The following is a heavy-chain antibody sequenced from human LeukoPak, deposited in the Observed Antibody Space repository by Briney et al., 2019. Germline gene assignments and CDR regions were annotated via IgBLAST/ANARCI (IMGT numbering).Heavy chain of an antibody. V-gene: IGHV4-34*01. CDR1: GGSFSGYY. CDR2: INHYGST. CDR3: ASVDTANKVVFDH. J-gene: IGHJ4*02. D-gene: IGHD5-18*01. Sequence: PSETLSLTCAVYGGSFSGYYWSWIRQPPGKGLEWIGEINHYGSTNYNPSLKSRVTISVGTSKTQFSLKLSSVTAADTAVYYCASVDTANKVVFDHWGQGTLVTVSS.